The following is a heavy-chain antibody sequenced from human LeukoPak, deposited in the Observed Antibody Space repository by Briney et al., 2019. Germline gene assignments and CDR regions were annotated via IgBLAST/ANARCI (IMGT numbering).Heavy chain of an antibody. CDR2: INPNTGDT. Sequence: GASVKVSCKTSGYTFTGYYMHWVRQAPGQGLEWMGRINPNTGDTEYAQKFQGRVTMTRDTSITTAYMALSRLRSDDTAMYFCARLSVAESWVDPWGQGTLVTVSS. D-gene: IGHD6-19*01. CDR1: GYTFTGYY. V-gene: IGHV1-2*06. CDR3: ARLSVAESWVDP. J-gene: IGHJ5*02.